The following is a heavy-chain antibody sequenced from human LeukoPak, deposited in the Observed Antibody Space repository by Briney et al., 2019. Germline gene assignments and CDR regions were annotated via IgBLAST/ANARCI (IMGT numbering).Heavy chain of an antibody. V-gene: IGHV4-34*01. CDR2: IDHIGNT. D-gene: IGHD6-19*01. CDR3: AKVGQWLD. Sequence: SETLSLTCAVSSGSFSDYSWALIRQPPGKGLEWIADIDHIGNTKYNPSLKSRVTLSVDTSKRQFSLKMNSVTAADSAIYYCAKVGQWLDWGRGTLVTVSS. J-gene: IGHJ4*02. CDR1: SGSFSDYS.